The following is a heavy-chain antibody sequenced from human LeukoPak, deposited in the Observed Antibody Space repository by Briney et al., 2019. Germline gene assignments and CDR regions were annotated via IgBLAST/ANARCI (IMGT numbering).Heavy chain of an antibody. CDR1: GGTFSSYA. J-gene: IGHJ5*02. V-gene: IGHV1-69*13. Sequence: ASVKVSCKASGGTFSSYAISWVRQAPGQGLEWMGGIIPIFGTANYAQKFQGRVTITADESTSTAYMELSSLRAEDTALYYCAKDIGAVAENWFDPWGQGTLVTVSS. D-gene: IGHD6-19*01. CDR3: AKDIGAVAENWFDP. CDR2: IIPIFGTA.